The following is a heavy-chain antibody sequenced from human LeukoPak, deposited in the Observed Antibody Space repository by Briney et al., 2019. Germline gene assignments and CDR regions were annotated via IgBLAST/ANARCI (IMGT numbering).Heavy chain of an antibody. CDR1: GGSLSSGSYY. CDR2: IYTSGST. V-gene: IGHV4-61*02. J-gene: IGHJ6*04. D-gene: IGHD3-3*01. CDR3: ARGRYYDFWEVDV. Sequence: SETLSLTCTVSGGSLSSGSYYWSWIRQPAGKGLEWIGRIYTSGSTNYNPSLKSRVTISVDTSKNQFSLKLSSVTAADTAVYYCARGRYYDFWEVDVWGKGTTVTVPS.